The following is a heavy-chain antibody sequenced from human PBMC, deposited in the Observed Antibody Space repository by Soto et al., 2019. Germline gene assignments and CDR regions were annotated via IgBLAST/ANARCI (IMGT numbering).Heavy chain of an antibody. D-gene: IGHD5-18*01. CDR2: IYRSGVT. J-gene: IGHJ5*02. CDR1: GDSSSTSTYS. CDR3: ARGSFDTAFS. V-gene: IGHV4-30-2*05. Sequence: SETLSLTCSFSGDSSSTSTYSWSWIRQPPGKALEWVGFIYRSGVTSYNPSLKSRVSISLDTSNNQCSLKLSSVTAADTAVYYCARGSFDTAFSWGQGTLVTVSS.